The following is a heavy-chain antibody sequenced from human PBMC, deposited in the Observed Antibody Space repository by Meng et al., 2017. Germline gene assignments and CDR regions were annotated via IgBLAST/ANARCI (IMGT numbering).Heavy chain of an antibody. Sequence: EWRLLEVGGGWVQPGGSLGLSCAASGFTFSDHYMDWVRQAPGKGLEWVGRTRNKANSYTTEYAASVKGRFTISRDDSKNSLYLQMNSLKTEDTAVYYCARTPRTFGAFDIWGQGTMVTVSS. CDR2: TRNKANSYTT. CDR1: GFTFSDHY. CDR3: ARTPRTFGAFDI. V-gene: IGHV3-72*01. J-gene: IGHJ3*02. D-gene: IGHD3-10*01.